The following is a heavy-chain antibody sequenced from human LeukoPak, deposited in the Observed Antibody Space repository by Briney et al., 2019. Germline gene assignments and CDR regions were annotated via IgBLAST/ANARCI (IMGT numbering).Heavy chain of an antibody. CDR1: GFTVSSNY. Sequence: GGSLRLSCAASGFTVSSNYMSWVRQAPGKGLEWVSVIYSGGSTYCADSVKGRFTISRDNSKNTLYLQMSSLRAEDTAVYYCAKVGDYYGSGKYSNFDYWGQGTLVTVSS. J-gene: IGHJ4*02. V-gene: IGHV3-53*01. D-gene: IGHD3-10*01. CDR3: AKVGDYYGSGKYSNFDY. CDR2: IYSGGST.